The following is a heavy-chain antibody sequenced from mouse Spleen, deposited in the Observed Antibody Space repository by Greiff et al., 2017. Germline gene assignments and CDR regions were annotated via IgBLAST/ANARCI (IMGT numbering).Heavy chain of an antibody. J-gene: IGHJ4*01. V-gene: IGHV3-6*01. Sequence: DVKLQESGPGLVKPSQSLSLTCSVTGYSITSGYYWNWIRQFPGNKLEWMGYISYDGSNNYNPSLKNRISITRDTSKNQFFLKLNSVTTEDTATYYCARDLNAFYAMDYWGQGTSVTVSS. CDR3: ARDLNAFYAMDY. CDR2: ISYDGSN. CDR1: GYSITSGYY.